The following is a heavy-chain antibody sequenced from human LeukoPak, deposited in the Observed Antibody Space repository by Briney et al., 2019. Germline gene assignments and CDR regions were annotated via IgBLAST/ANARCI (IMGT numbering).Heavy chain of an antibody. Sequence: GVSVKVSCKASGYTFTSYYMHWVRQAPGQGLEWVGIINPSGGSTTYAQKFQGRVTITRDTSASTAYMELSSLRSEDTAVYYCARAGYYDFWSGYYTGTAAFDIWGQGTMVTVSS. CDR2: INPSGGST. CDR3: ARAGYYDFWSGYYTGTAAFDI. D-gene: IGHD3-3*01. V-gene: IGHV1-46*01. CDR1: GYTFTSYY. J-gene: IGHJ3*02.